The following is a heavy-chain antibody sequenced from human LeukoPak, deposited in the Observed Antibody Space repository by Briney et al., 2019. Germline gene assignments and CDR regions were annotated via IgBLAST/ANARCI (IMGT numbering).Heavy chain of an antibody. CDR3: ARNSTMTSPNTGYFDY. D-gene: IGHD4-17*01. CDR1: GYSISSGDY. Sequence: SETLSLTCGVSGYSISSGDYWGWIRQPPGKGLEWIGSVYYSGSTHYNPSLKSRVTISVDTSRNQFSLKLSSVTAADTAVYYCARNSTMTSPNTGYFDYWGQGTLATVSS. J-gene: IGHJ4*02. V-gene: IGHV4-38-2*01. CDR2: VYYSGST.